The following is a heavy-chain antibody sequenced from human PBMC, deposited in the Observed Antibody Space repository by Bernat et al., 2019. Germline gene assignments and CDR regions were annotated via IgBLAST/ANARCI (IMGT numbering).Heavy chain of an antibody. CDR2: ISGSGGST. D-gene: IGHD6-6*01. V-gene: IGHV3-23*04. Sequence: VQLVESGGGLVKPGGSLRLSCAASGFTFSSYAMSWVRQAPGKGLEWVSAISGSGGSTYYADSVKGRFTISRDNSKNTLYLQMNSLRAEDTAVYYCTRFIAARPGGYWGQGTLVTVSS. CDR3: TRFIAARPGGY. J-gene: IGHJ4*02. CDR1: GFTFSSYA.